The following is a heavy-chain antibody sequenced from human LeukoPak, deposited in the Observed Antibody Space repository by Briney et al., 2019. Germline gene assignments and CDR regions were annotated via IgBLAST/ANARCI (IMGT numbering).Heavy chain of an antibody. CDR1: GFKFDDYN. Sequence: GGSLRLSCTASGFKFDDYNMSWFRQAPGPGQALVGLIRSTHYGGTTVYGASAKGRFIISRDDSKTTAYLQLSSLKTEDTAAYYCLATYYGLGSGPENHEDVWGKGTTVTVSS. CDR2: IRSTHYGGTT. J-gene: IGHJ6*03. D-gene: IGHD3-10*01. CDR3: LATYYGLGSGPENHEDV. V-gene: IGHV3-49*03.